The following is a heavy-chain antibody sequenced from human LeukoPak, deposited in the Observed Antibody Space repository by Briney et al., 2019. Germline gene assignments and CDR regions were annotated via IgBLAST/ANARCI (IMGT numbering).Heavy chain of an antibody. CDR1: GYTFTSYA. Sequence: GASVKVSWKASGYTFTSYAMHWVRQAPEQRLEWMGWINAGNGNTKYSQKFQGRVTITRDTSASTAYMELSSLRSEDTAVYYCARDQGYSGYDFYFDYWGQGTLVTVSS. CDR3: ARDQGYSGYDFYFDY. CDR2: INAGNGNT. J-gene: IGHJ4*02. V-gene: IGHV1-3*01. D-gene: IGHD5-12*01.